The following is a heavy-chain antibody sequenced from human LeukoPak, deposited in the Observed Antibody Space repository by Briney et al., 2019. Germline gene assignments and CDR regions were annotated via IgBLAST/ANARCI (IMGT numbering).Heavy chain of an antibody. D-gene: IGHD3-3*01. CDR3: ARAPVLRFSPNWFDP. V-gene: IGHV1-18*01. CDR2: ISASNGNT. Sequence: EASVKVSCKASGYTFISYGISWVRQAPGQGLEWMGWISASNGNTKYAQKVQGRVTMTRDTSTSTVYMELSSLRSEDTAVYYCARAPVLRFSPNWFDPWGQGTLVTVSS. CDR1: GYTFISYG. J-gene: IGHJ5*02.